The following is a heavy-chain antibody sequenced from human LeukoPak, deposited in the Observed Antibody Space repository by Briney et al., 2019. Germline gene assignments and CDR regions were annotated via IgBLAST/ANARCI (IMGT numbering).Heavy chain of an antibody. CDR2: ISSSGSGSNI. V-gene: IGHV3-48*03. J-gene: IGHJ5*02. CDR3: ARVAAAVPDQ. D-gene: IGHD6-13*01. Sequence: GGSLRLSCAASGFTFRSYEMNWVRQAPGKGLEWVSYISSSGSGSNIYYADSVKGRFTISRDNAKNSLYLQMYSLRADDTAVYYCARVAAAVPDQWGQGTLVTVSS. CDR1: GFTFRSYE.